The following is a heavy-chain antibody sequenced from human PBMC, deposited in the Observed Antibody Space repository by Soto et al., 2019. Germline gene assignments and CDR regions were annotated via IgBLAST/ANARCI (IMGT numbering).Heavy chain of an antibody. Sequence: ASVKVTCKVSGYTLTELSMHWVRQAPGKGLEWMGGFDPEDGETIYAQKFQGRVTMTEDTSTDTAYMELSSLRSEDTAVYYRATEPRKVRGFDPWGQGTLVTVSS. CDR2: FDPEDGET. CDR3: ATEPRKVRGFDP. CDR1: GYTLTELS. J-gene: IGHJ5*02. V-gene: IGHV1-24*01.